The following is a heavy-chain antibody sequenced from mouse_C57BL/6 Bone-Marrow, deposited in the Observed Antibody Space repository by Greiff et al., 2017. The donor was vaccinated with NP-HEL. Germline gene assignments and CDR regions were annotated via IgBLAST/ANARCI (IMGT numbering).Heavy chain of an antibody. V-gene: IGHV1-85*01. J-gene: IGHJ2*01. CDR2: IYPRDGST. D-gene: IGHD1-1*01. Sequence: QVQLQQSGPELVKPGASVKLSCKASGYTFTSYDINWVKQRPRQGLEWIGWIYPRDGSTKYNEKFKGKATLTVDTSSSTAYMELHSLTSEDSAVYFCARVKIYYYGSSYGYWGQGTTLTVSS. CDR1: GYTFTSYD. CDR3: ARVKIYYYGSSYGY.